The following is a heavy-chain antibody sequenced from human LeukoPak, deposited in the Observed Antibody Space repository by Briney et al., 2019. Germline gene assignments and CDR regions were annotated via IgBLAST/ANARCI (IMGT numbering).Heavy chain of an antibody. CDR2: IYYSGST. CDR1: GGSISSYY. D-gene: IGHD4-17*01. Sequence: PSETLSLTCTVSGGSISSYYWSWIRQPPGKGLEWIGYIYYSGSTNYNPSLKSRVTISVDTSKNQFSLKLSSVTAADTAVYYCARSYGDLSNWFDPWGQGTLVTVSS. J-gene: IGHJ5*02. V-gene: IGHV4-59*01. CDR3: ARSYGDLSNWFDP.